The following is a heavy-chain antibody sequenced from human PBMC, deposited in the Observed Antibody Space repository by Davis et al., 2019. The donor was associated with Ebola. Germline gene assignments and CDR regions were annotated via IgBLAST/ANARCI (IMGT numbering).Heavy chain of an antibody. J-gene: IGHJ5*02. Sequence: MPSETLSLTCTVSGGSISSYYWSWIRQHPGKGLEWIGYIYYSGSTYYNPSLKSRVTISVDTSKNQFSLKLSSVTAADTAVYYCARADYDFWSGYYTGNWFDPWGQGTLVTVSS. V-gene: IGHV4-59*06. D-gene: IGHD3-3*01. CDR1: GGSISSYY. CDR2: IYYSGST. CDR3: ARADYDFWSGYYTGNWFDP.